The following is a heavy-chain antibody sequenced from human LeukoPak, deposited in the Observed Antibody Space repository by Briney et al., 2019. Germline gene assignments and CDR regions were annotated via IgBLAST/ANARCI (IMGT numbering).Heavy chain of an antibody. V-gene: IGHV4-34*01. CDR2: INHSGST. CDR3: ARGAKVGAIRDAFDI. Sequence: PSETLSLTCAVYGGSFSGYYWSWIRQPPGKGLEWIGEINHSGSTNYNPSLKSRVTISVDTSKNQFSLKLSSVTAADTAVYYCARGAKVGAIRDAFDIWGQGTMVTVSS. J-gene: IGHJ3*02. CDR1: GGSFSGYY. D-gene: IGHD1-26*01.